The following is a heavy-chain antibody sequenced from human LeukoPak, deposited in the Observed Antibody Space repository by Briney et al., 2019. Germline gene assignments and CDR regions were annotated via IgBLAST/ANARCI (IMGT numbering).Heavy chain of an antibody. CDR1: GYTLTELS. CDR2: FDPEDGET. V-gene: IGHV1-24*01. D-gene: IGHD3-22*01. CDR3: ATVHYYDSSGYYKSDFQH. Sequence: ASVKVSRKVSGYTLTELSMHWVRQAPGKGLEWMGGFDPEDGETIYAQKFQGRVTMTEDTSTDTAYMGLSSLRSEDTAVYYCATVHYYDSSGYYKSDFQHWGQGTLVTVSS. J-gene: IGHJ1*01.